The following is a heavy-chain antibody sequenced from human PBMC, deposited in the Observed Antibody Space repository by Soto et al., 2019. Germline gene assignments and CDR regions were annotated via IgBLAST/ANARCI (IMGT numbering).Heavy chain of an antibody. CDR1: GFTFSAYA. V-gene: IGHV3-64D*08. CDR3: VKDQGVAAAGDY. D-gene: IGHD6-13*01. CDR2: ISVNGDTT. Sequence: GGSLRLSCLASGFTFSAYAMHWVRQAPGKGLEYVSAISVNGDTTYYIDSVKGRFIISRDNSKNTLYLQMSSLRPEDTAVYYCVKDQGVAAAGDYWGQGTLVTVSS. J-gene: IGHJ4*02.